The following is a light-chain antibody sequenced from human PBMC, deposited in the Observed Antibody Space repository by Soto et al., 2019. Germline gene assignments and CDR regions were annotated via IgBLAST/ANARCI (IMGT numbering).Light chain of an antibody. V-gene: IGKV3-11*01. CDR2: DAS. J-gene: IGKJ4*01. Sequence: EIVLTQSPATLSLSPGERATLSCRASQSVSSYLAWYQQKPGQAPRLLIYDASNRATGIPARFSGSGSGTDFTLTIRSLEPEDFAVYYCQQRSNWPLALTFGGGTKVDIK. CDR1: QSVSSY. CDR3: QQRSNWPLALT.